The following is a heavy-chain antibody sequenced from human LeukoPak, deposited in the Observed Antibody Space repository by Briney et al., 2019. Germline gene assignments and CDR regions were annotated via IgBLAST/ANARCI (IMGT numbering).Heavy chain of an antibody. Sequence: SETLSPTCTVSGGSISSGDYYWSWIRQPPGKGLEWIGYIYYSGSTYYNPSLKSRVTISVDTPKNQFSLKLSSVTAADTAVYYCARGDYYDSSGYYLWGQGTLVTVSS. D-gene: IGHD3-22*01. V-gene: IGHV4-30-4*01. CDR1: GGSISSGDYY. CDR3: ARGDYYDSSGYYL. CDR2: IYYSGST. J-gene: IGHJ5*02.